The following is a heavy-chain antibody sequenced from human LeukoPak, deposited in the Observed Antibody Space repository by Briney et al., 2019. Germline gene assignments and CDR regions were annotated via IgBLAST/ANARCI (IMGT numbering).Heavy chain of an antibody. CDR2: IKEDGSEK. D-gene: IGHD3-10*01. CDR3: ATHYRG. J-gene: IGHJ4*02. V-gene: IGHV3-7*01. CDR1: GFMFNNYW. Sequence: GGSLRLSCVASGFMFNNYWMSWVRQAPGKGLEWVACIKEDGSEKYYVDSVKGRFTISRDNAKNSLYLQVNSLGAEDTAVYYCATHYRGGGQGTLVIVSS.